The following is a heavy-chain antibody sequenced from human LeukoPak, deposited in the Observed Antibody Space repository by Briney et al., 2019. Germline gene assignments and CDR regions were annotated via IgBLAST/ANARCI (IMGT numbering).Heavy chain of an antibody. Sequence: SETLSLTCTVSGGSISSYYWSWIRQPPGKGLEWIGYIYYSGSTNYNPSLKCRVTISVDTSKNQFSLKLSSVTAADTAVYYCARRGWLAEAFDAFDIWGQGTMVTVSS. CDR1: GGSISSYY. CDR2: IYYSGST. CDR3: ARRGWLAEAFDAFDI. V-gene: IGHV4-59*08. J-gene: IGHJ3*02. D-gene: IGHD6-19*01.